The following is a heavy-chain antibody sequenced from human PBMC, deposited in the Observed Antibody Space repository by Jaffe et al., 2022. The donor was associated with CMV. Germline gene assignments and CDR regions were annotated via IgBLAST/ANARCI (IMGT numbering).Heavy chain of an antibody. D-gene: IGHD3-3*01. J-gene: IGHJ6*02. CDR2: IIPIFGTA. CDR1: GGTFSSYA. CDR3: ARDHFYDFWSGYNYYYYYGMDV. Sequence: QVQLVQSGAEVKKPGSSVKVSCKASGGTFSSYAISWVRQAPGQGLEWMGGIIPIFGTANYAQKFQGRVTITADESTSTAYMELSSLRSEDTAVYYCARDHFYDFWSGYNYYYYYGMDVWGQGTTVTVSS. V-gene: IGHV1-69*01.